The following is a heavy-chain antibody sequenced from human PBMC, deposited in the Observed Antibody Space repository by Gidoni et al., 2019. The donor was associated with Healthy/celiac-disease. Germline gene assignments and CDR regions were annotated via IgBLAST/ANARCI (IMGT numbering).Heavy chain of an antibody. V-gene: IGHV4-59*01. D-gene: IGHD3-3*02. J-gene: IGHJ4*02. CDR2: IYYSGST. CDR3: ARGGDQEPFLDY. Sequence: QVQLQESGPGLVKPSETLSLTCTVSAGSIRSYYWSWIRQPPGKGLEWIGYIYYSGSTNYNPSLKSRVTISVDTSKNQFSLKLSSVTAADTAVYYCARGGDQEPFLDYWGQGTLVTVSS. CDR1: AGSIRSYY.